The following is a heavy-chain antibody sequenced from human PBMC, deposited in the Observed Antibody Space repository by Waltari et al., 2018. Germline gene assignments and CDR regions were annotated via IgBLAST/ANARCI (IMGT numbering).Heavy chain of an antibody. J-gene: IGHJ3*02. CDR1: GFTFGNHG. Sequence: EVQLLESGGGLVQPGGSLRLSCAACGFTFGNHGLSWVRQAPGKGLEWISGISGSSSSTYYADSVKGRFTISRDNSKNTLYLQMNSLRVEDTAVYFCAKVEGGIVTRYYALDIWGQGTMVTVSS. CDR2: ISGSSSST. CDR3: AKVEGGIVTRYYALDI. V-gene: IGHV3-23*01. D-gene: IGHD3-16*02.